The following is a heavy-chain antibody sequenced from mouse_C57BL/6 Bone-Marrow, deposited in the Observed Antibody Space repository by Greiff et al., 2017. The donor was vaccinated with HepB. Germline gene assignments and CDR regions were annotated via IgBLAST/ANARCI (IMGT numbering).Heavy chain of an antibody. V-gene: IGHV1-54*01. CDR1: GYAFTNYL. D-gene: IGHD1-1*01. CDR3: ARAYYYGSPWFAY. CDR2: INPGSGGT. J-gene: IGHJ3*01. Sequence: QVQLQQSGAELVRPGTSVKVSCKASGYAFTNYLIEWVKQRPGQGLEWIGVINPGSGGTNYNEKFKGKATLTADKSSSTAYMQLSSLTSEDSAVYFCARAYYYGSPWFAYWGQGTLVTVSA.